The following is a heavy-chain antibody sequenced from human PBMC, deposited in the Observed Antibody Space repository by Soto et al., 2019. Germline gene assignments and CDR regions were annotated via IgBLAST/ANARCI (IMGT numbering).Heavy chain of an antibody. Sequence: QVQLVQSGAELKKPGSSVKVSCKASGDTFSGYPINWVRQALGEGLEWMGRIIPVFGTTNDAQRFEGRVTFTADESTNTAYMELRGLLSEDTAVYYCARDGGFGELKYWGPGTLVTVSS. D-gene: IGHD3-10*01. V-gene: IGHV1-69*18. CDR3: ARDGGFGELKY. CDR1: GDTFSGYP. J-gene: IGHJ4*02. CDR2: IIPVFGTT.